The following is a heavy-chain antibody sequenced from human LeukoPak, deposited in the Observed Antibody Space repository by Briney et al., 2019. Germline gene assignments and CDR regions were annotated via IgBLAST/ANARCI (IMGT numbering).Heavy chain of an antibody. CDR1: GFTVSLSY. CDR2: ISGGGGST. V-gene: IGHV3-23*01. D-gene: IGHD6-13*01. J-gene: IGHJ4*02. CDR3: AKDRAYSRSWYVGEYYFDY. Sequence: GGSLRLSCAASGFTVSLSYMNWFRQAPGKGLEWVSAISGGGGSTYYADSVKGRFTISRYNSKNTLYLQMNSLRAEDTAVYYCAKDRAYSRSWYVGEYYFDYWGQGTLVTVSS.